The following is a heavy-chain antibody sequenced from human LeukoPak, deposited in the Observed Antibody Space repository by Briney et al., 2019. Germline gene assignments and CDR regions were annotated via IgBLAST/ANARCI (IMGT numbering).Heavy chain of an antibody. J-gene: IGHJ5*02. CDR1: GLTFSSYA. CDR3: AKGGPDCSGGSCYSGWFDP. CDR2: ISGSGGST. D-gene: IGHD2-15*01. V-gene: IGHV3-23*01. Sequence: GGSLRLSCAASGLTFSSYAMSWVRQAPGKGLEWVSAISGSGGSTYYADPVRGRFTISRDNSKNTLYLQMNSLRAEDTAVYYCAKGGPDCSGGSCYSGWFDPWGQGTLVTVSS.